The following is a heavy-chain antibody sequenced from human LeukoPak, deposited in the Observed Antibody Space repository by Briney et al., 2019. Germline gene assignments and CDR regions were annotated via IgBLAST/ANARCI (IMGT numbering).Heavy chain of an antibody. CDR1: GVTFTXYS. V-gene: IGHV3-21*06. Sequence: XXSGVTFTXYSMNWVRQAPGKGLEWVSSISTGSSFRYHADSVKGRCTISRDNADNSVYLQMNSLRAEDTAVYYCARGSAGTTYNWFDAWGQGTLVTVSS. CDR2: ISTGSSFR. D-gene: IGHD1-7*01. J-gene: IGHJ5*02. CDR3: ARGSAGTTYNWFDA.